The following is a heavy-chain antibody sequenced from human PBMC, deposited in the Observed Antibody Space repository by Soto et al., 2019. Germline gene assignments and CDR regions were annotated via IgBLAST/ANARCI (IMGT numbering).Heavy chain of an antibody. J-gene: IGHJ5*02. CDR3: ARGRAWHIVVVVAATRPGWFEP. CDR2: INHSGST. CDR1: GGSFSGYY. D-gene: IGHD2-15*01. Sequence: SETLSLTCAVYGGSFSGYYWSWIRQPPGKGLEWIGEINHSGSTNYNPSLKSRVTISVDTSKNQFSLKLSSVTAADTAVYYCARGRAWHIVVVVAATRPGWFEPWGQGTLVTV. V-gene: IGHV4-34*01.